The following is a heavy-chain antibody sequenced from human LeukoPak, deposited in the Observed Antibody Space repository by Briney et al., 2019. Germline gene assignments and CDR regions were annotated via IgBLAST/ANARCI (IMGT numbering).Heavy chain of an antibody. CDR2: IYYDGNA. D-gene: IGHD6-19*01. V-gene: IGHV4-39*07. Sequence: SETLSLTCSVSGGSINSGYYYWGWIRQPPGKGLEWIGSIYYDGNAYYNPSLKSRVTISVDTSKNQFSLKLSSVTAADTAVYYCVKRAYSSGRRWFDPWGQGTLVTVSS. CDR1: GGSINSGYYY. CDR3: VKRAYSSGRRWFDP. J-gene: IGHJ5*02.